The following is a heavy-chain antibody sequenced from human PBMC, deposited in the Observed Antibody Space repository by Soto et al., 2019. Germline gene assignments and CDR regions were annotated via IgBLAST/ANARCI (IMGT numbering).Heavy chain of an antibody. CDR3: TTDFVSTSDFWSGYYDDAFDI. D-gene: IGHD3-3*01. CDR1: GFTFSNAW. V-gene: IGHV3-15*01. Sequence: GGSLRLSCAASGFTFSNAWMSWVRQAPGKGLEWVGRIKSKTDGGTTDYAAPVKGRFTISRDDSKNTLYLQMNSLKTEDTAVYYCTTDFVSTSDFWSGYYDDAFDIWGQGTMVTVSS. CDR2: IKSKTDGGTT. J-gene: IGHJ3*02.